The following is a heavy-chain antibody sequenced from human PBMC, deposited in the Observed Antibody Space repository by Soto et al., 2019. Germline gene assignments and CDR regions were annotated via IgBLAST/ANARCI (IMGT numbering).Heavy chain of an antibody. CDR1: GFTFSSYS. Sequence: EVQLVESGGGLAKPGGSLRLSCAASGFTFSSYSMNWVRQAPGKGLEWVSSISSSSSYIYYADSVKGRFTISRDNAKNSLYLQMNSLRAEDTAVYYCARVPPSHYYDSSGYETWGYWGQGTLVTVSS. CDR2: ISSSSSYI. V-gene: IGHV3-21*01. D-gene: IGHD3-22*01. J-gene: IGHJ4*02. CDR3: ARVPPSHYYDSSGYETWGY.